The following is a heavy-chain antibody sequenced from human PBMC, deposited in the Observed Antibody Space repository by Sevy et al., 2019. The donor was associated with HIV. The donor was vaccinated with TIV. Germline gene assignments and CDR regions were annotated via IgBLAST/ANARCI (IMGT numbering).Heavy chain of an antibody. V-gene: IGHV1-8*01. CDR2: MNPNSGNT. D-gene: IGHD3-16*02. CDR1: GYTFTSYD. Sequence: ASVKVSCKASGYTFTSYDINWVRQATGQGLEWMGWMNPNSGNTGYAQKFQGRVTMTRNTSISTAYMELSSLRSEDTAMYYCARAPSFGDYDYVWGSYRTSFNWFDPWGQGTLVTVSS. J-gene: IGHJ5*02. CDR3: ARAPSFGDYDYVWGSYRTSFNWFDP.